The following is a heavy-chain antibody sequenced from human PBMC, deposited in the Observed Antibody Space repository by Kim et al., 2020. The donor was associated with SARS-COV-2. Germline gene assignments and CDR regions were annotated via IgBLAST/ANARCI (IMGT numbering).Heavy chain of an antibody. J-gene: IGHJ4*02. CDR3: AGVNYDILTGYPRPYYFDY. Sequence: SETLSLTCTVSGGSISSYYWSWIRQPPGKGLEWIGYIYYSGSTNYNPSLKSRVTISVDTSKNQFSLKLSSVTAADTAVYYCAGVNYDILTGYPRPYYFDYWGQGTLVTVSS. V-gene: IGHV4-59*01. D-gene: IGHD3-9*01. CDR1: GGSISSYY. CDR2: IYYSGST.